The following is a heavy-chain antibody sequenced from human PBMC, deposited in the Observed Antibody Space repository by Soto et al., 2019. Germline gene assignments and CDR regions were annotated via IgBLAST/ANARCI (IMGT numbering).Heavy chain of an antibody. Sequence: PGGSLRLSCAVSGFTFSNYAFSWVRQAPGKGLEWVSAISGSGINTYYADSLKGRFTISRDNFMNTLHLEMNSLRAEDTAVYFCVKDYYGDYDPSQYFYYGMDVWGQGTTVTVSS. D-gene: IGHD4-17*01. V-gene: IGHV3-23*01. CDR3: VKDYYGDYDPSQYFYYGMDV. CDR1: GFTFSNYA. CDR2: ISGSGINT. J-gene: IGHJ6*02.